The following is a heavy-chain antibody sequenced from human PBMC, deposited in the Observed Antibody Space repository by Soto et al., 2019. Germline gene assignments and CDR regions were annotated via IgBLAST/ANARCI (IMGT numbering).Heavy chain of an antibody. D-gene: IGHD3-9*01. CDR2: ISSSSSYI. CDR3: ARDDILTGYYVVYAFDI. CDR1: GFTFSSYS. Sequence: GGSLRLSCAASGFTFSSYSMNWVRQAPGKGLEWVSSISSSSSYIYYADPVKGRFTISRDNAKNSLYLQMNSLRAEDTAVYYCARDDILTGYYVVYAFDIWGQGTMVTVSS. J-gene: IGHJ3*02. V-gene: IGHV3-21*01.